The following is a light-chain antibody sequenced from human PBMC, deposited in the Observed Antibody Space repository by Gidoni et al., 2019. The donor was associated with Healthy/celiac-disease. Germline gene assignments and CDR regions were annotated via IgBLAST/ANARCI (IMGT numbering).Light chain of an antibody. J-gene: IGKJ3*01. Sequence: EIVLTQSPATLSLSPGERATLSCRASQSVSSYLAWYQQKPGQAPRLLIYDASNRATGIPARFSGGGSGTDFTLTISSLEPEDFAVYYCQQRSNWPPTFXPXTKVDIK. CDR2: DAS. CDR3: QQRSNWPPT. V-gene: IGKV3-11*01. CDR1: QSVSSY.